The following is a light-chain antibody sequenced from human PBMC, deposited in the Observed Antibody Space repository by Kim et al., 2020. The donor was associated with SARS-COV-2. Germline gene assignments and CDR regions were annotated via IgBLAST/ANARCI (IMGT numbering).Light chain of an antibody. CDR2: YDT. Sequence: PGQTARITSGGNNIGSKSVPWYQQNPGQAPVLVIYYDTDRPSGIPERFSGSNSGNTATLTISRVEAGDEADYYCQVWDSSSDHWVFGGGTQLTVL. CDR3: QVWDSSSDHWV. CDR1: NIGSKS. J-gene: IGLJ3*02. V-gene: IGLV3-21*04.